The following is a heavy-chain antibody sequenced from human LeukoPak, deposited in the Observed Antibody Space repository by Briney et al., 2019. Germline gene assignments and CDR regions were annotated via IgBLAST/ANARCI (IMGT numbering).Heavy chain of an antibody. CDR2: IHFSGAT. D-gene: IGHD5-18*01. V-gene: IGHV4-39*01. Sequence: SETLSLTCTVSGGSIRSNTNFWGWNSSNYWGWIRQPPGKGLEWIGSIHFSGATYYNPSLQSRLTISVDASKNPFSLKVTSVTATDTALYYCARQRDTASVGAFDIWGQGTMVTVSS. CDR3: ARQRDTASVGAFDI. J-gene: IGHJ3*02. CDR1: GGSIRSNTNFWGWNSSNY.